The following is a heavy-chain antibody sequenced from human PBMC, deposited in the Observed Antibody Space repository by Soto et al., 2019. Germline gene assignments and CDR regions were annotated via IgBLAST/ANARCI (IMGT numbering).Heavy chain of an antibody. D-gene: IGHD3-10*01. CDR2: VSPPFRTS. J-gene: IGHJ6*02. V-gene: IGHV1-69*01. CDR1: GGTFSSYA. CDR3: ARVLYYGSGSYSPYGMDV. Sequence: QVQLVQSGAEVKKPGSSVKVSCKASGGTFSSYAISWVRQAPGHGLEWMGGVSPPFRTSNYARKFQGRISITADASTGTVNMELSSLTSEDTAQYYCARVLYYGSGSYSPYGMDVWGQGTTVTVSS.